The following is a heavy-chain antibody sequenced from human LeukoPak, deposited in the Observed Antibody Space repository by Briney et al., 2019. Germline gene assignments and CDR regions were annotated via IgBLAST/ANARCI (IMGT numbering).Heavy chain of an antibody. D-gene: IGHD3-22*01. V-gene: IGHV3-30*02. CDR3: AKVASPLMTMIVVVITLLYYYYYYMDV. CDR1: GFTFSSYG. CDR2: IRYDGSNK. J-gene: IGHJ6*03. Sequence: GGSLRLSCAASGFTFSSYGMHWVRQAPGKGLEWVAFIRYDGSNKYYADSVKGRFTISRDNSKNTLYLQMNSLRAEDTAVYYCAKVASPLMTMIVVVITLLYYYYYYMDVWGKGTTVTISS.